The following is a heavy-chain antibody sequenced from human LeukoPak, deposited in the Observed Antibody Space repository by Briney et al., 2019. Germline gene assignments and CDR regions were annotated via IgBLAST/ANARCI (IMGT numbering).Heavy chain of an antibody. CDR3: ARGLHSYSSSSASYYYSMDV. J-gene: IGHJ6*03. V-gene: IGHV1-18*01. D-gene: IGHD6-6*01. Sequence: ASVKVSCKASGYTFTSYGISWVRQAPGQGLEWMVWISAYNGNTNYAQKLQGRVTMTTNTSTSTAYMELRSLRSDDTAVYYCARGLHSYSSSSASYYYSMDVWGKGTTVTVSS. CDR1: GYTFTSYG. CDR2: ISAYNGNT.